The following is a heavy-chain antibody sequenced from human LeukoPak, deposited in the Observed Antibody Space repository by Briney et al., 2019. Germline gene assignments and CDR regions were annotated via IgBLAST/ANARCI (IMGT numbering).Heavy chain of an antibody. D-gene: IGHD6-19*01. CDR3: ARGDKQWLSPYSFDY. CDR1: GYTFTSYG. Sequence: GASVKVSCKASGYTFTSYGISWVRQAPGQGLEWMGWISAYNGNTNYAQKLQGRVTMTTDKSTSTAYMELRSLRSDDTAVYYCARGDKQWLSPYSFDYWGQGILVTVSS. J-gene: IGHJ4*02. CDR2: ISAYNGNT. V-gene: IGHV1-18*01.